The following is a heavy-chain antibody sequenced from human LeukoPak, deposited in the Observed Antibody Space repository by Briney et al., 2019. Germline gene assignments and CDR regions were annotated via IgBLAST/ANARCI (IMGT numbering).Heavy chain of an antibody. CDR1: GDSMNNYY. Sequence: SETLSLTCTVSGDSMNNYYWNWIRQSPGKGLKWIGYIYNSGNTNYNPSLKSRVTMSVDTSKNQFSLSLNSVTAADTAVYYCARLQWRYYGLDVWGQGTTVTVSS. CDR3: ARLQWRYYGLDV. D-gene: IGHD6-19*01. CDR2: IYNSGNT. J-gene: IGHJ6*02. V-gene: IGHV4-59*08.